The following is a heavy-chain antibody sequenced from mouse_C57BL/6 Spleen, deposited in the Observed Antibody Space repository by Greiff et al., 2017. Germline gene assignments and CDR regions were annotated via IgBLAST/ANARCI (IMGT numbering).Heavy chain of an antibody. CDR3: AEDWEKGGY. D-gene: IGHD4-1*01. CDR2: INPSNGGT. J-gene: IGHJ2*01. V-gene: IGHV1-53*01. CDR1: GYTFTSYW. Sequence: QVQLQQPGTELVKPGDSVTLSCKASGYTFTSYWMNWVKQRPGQGLEWIGNINPSNGGTNYNEKFKSKTTLTVDKSSSTAYMKLSSLTAEESAVYYCAEDWEKGGYWGQGTTLSVST.